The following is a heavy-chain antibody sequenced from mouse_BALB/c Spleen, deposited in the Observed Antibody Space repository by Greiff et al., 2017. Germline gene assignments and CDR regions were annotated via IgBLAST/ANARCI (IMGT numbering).Heavy chain of an antibody. J-gene: IGHJ2*01. V-gene: IGHV3-6*02. CDR1: GYSITSGYY. CDR3: ARLGRLYFDY. CDR2: ISYDGSN. D-gene: IGHD1-2*01. Sequence: EVQVVESGPGLVKPSQSLSLTCSVTGYSITSGYYWNWIRQFPGTKLEWMGYISYDGSNNYNPSLKNRISITRDTSKNQFFLKLNSVTTEDTATYYCARLGRLYFDYWGQGTTLTVSS.